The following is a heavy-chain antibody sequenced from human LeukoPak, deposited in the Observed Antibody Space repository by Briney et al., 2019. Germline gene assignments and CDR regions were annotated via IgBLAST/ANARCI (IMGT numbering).Heavy chain of an antibody. CDR1: GFTFSTYW. D-gene: IGHD1-14*01. Sequence: GGSLRLSCAASGFTFSTYWMTWVRQAPGKGLEWVANIKGDGSETQYVDSVKGRFIISRDNSKNTLCLQMNSLRAEDTAVYYCAKEGFLGTVDYWGQGTLVTVSS. V-gene: IGHV3-7*03. CDR2: IKGDGSET. J-gene: IGHJ4*02. CDR3: AKEGFLGTVDY.